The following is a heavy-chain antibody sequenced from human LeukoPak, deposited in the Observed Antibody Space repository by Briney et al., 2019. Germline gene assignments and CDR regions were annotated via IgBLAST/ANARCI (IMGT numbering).Heavy chain of an antibody. Sequence: SVKVSCKASGGTFSSYAISWVRQVPGQGLEWMGRIIPILGIANYAQKFQGRVTITADKSTSTAYMELSSLRSDDTAVYYCARDRENDAFDIWGQGTMVTVSS. CDR1: GGTFSSYA. CDR2: IIPILGIA. V-gene: IGHV1-69*04. D-gene: IGHD3-10*01. CDR3: ARDRENDAFDI. J-gene: IGHJ3*02.